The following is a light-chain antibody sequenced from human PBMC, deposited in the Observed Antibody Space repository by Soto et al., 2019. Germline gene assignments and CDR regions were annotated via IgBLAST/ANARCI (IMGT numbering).Light chain of an antibody. Sequence: DIQMTQSPSTLSASVGDRVTITCRASQSVSSWLAWYQQKPGKAPNLLIYTASSLESGVPSRFSGSGSGTEFTLTISRLQPDDFATYYCQQYNSAWTFGQGTTVEIK. J-gene: IGKJ1*01. V-gene: IGKV1-5*03. CDR1: QSVSSW. CDR3: QQYNSAWT. CDR2: TAS.